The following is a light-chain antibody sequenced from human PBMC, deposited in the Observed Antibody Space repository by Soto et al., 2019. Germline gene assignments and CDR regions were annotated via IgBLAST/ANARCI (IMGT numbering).Light chain of an antibody. J-gene: IGKJ5*01. Sequence: DIQMTQSPSSLSASVGDRVTITFRASQSISSYLNWYQQKPGKAPRLLIYAASRLQSGVPSRFSGTGSGTDFTLTISSLQPEDFAIYYCQQTFGKPLVTFGQGTRLEIK. V-gene: IGKV1-39*01. CDR2: AAS. CDR3: QQTFGKPLVT. CDR1: QSISSY.